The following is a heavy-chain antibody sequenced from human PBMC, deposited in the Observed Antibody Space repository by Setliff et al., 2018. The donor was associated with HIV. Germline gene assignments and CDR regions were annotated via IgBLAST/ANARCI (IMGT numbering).Heavy chain of an antibody. CDR3: ARGNYYNLWADPFDF. CDR2: IYYTETT. D-gene: IGHD3-3*01. V-gene: IGHV4-39*07. CDR1: GSSLSSSDFY. Sequence: PSETLSLTCSVSGSSLSSSDFYWGWIRQPPGKGLEWIGNIYYTETTYYNSPLKSRVTLSADTSKNQFSLKLTSVTAADTAVYYCARGNYYNLWADPFDFWGQGTLVTVSS. J-gene: IGHJ5*01.